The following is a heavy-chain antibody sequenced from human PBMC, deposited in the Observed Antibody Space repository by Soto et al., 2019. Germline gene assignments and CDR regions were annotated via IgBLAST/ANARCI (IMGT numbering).Heavy chain of an antibody. V-gene: IGHV3-11*01. J-gene: IGHJ6*02. CDR2: ISSSGSTI. Sequence: QVQLVESGGGLVKPGGSLRLSCAASGFTFSDYYMSWIRQAPGKGLEWVSYISSSGSTIYYADSVKGRFTISRDNAKNSQYLQMNSLRTEDTAVYYCARGRENRGYSSSWWGDYYYGMDVWGQGTTVTVSS. CDR1: GFTFSDYY. CDR3: ARGRENRGYSSSWWGDYYYGMDV. D-gene: IGHD6-13*01.